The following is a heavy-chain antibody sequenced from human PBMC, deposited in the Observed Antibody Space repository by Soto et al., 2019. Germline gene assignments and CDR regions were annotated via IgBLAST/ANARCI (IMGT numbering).Heavy chain of an antibody. V-gene: IGHV1-46*01. CDR3: ASAYCSGGSCSPLDGFDP. D-gene: IGHD2-15*01. Sequence: EASVKVSCKASGYTFTSYYMHWVRQAPGQGLEWMGIINPSGGSTSYAQKFQGRVTMTRDTSTSTVYMELSSLRSEDTAVYYCASAYCSGGSCSPLDGFDPWGQGTLVTVSS. CDR1: GYTFTSYY. CDR2: INPSGGST. J-gene: IGHJ5*02.